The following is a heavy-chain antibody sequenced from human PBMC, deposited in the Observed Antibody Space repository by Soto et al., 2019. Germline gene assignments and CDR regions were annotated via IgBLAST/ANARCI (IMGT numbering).Heavy chain of an antibody. CDR2: IDPSDSRT. CDR1: GYMFPIYH. V-gene: IGHV5-10-1*01. CDR3: ARTARRPTPFDY. D-gene: IGHD1-1*01. J-gene: IGHJ4*02. Sequence: GESLKISCEASGYMFPIYHISWVRQMPGKGLEWVGKIDPSDSRTMYRPSSRARITISVDKSINTAYQEWGRLKASDTAMYYCARTARRPTPFDYWGQGTLVTVSS.